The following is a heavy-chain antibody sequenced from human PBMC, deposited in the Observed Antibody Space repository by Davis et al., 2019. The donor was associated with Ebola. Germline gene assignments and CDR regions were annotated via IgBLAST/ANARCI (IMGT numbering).Heavy chain of an antibody. D-gene: IGHD1-1*01. V-gene: IGHV3-23*01. CDR1: GFTFSTYA. J-gene: IGHJ4*02. CDR2: ISGSSSST. CDR3: ARTGRGY. Sequence: GGSLRLSCAASGFTFSTYAMSWVRQAPGKGLEWVSTISGSSSSTYYADSVKGRFTISRDNSKNTLYLQMNSLRAEDTAVYYCARTGRGYWGQGTLVTVSS.